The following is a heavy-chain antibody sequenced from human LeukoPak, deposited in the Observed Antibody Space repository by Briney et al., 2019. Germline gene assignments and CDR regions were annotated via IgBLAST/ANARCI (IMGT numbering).Heavy chain of an antibody. J-gene: IGHJ3*02. CDR1: GFTFSSNA. CDR2: ISGSGGST. CDR3: ARVRYSSGWDAFDI. D-gene: IGHD6-19*01. V-gene: IGHV3-23*01. Sequence: GGSLRLSCAASGFTFSSNAMSWVRQAPGKGLEWVSAISGSGGSTYYADSVKGRFTISRDNAKNSLYLQMNSLRAEDTAVYYCARVRYSSGWDAFDIWGQGTMVTVSS.